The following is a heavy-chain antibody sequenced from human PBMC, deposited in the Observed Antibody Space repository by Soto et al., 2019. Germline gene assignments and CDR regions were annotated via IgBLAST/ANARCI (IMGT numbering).Heavy chain of an antibody. CDR1: GGSISSSSYY. CDR3: ARPRPVYYDFWSGYLPDYYYGMDV. J-gene: IGHJ6*02. CDR2: IYYSGST. Sequence: SETLSLTCTVSGGSISSSSYYWGWIRQPPGKGLEWIGSIYYSGSTYYNPSLKSRVTISVDTSKNQFSLKLSSVTAADTAVYYCARPRPVYYDFWSGYLPDYYYGMDVWGQGTTVTVSS. D-gene: IGHD3-3*01. V-gene: IGHV4-39*01.